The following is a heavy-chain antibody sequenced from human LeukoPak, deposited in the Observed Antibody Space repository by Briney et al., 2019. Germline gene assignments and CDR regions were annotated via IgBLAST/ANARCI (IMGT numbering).Heavy chain of an antibody. Sequence: GGSLRLSCAASGFTFSSYSMNRVRQAPGKGLEWVSSISSSSSYIYYADSVKGRFTISRDNSKNTLYIQMNSLRVEDTAVYYCAKTLHYGHYGKFDYWGQGTLVTVSS. CDR3: AKTLHYGHYGKFDY. CDR2: ISSSSSYI. V-gene: IGHV3-21*04. CDR1: GFTFSSYS. D-gene: IGHD4-17*01. J-gene: IGHJ4*02.